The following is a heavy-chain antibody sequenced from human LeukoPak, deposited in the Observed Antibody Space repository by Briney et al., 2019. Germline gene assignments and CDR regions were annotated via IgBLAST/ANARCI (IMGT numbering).Heavy chain of an antibody. Sequence: SETLSLTCAVSGGSFSGYHWTWIRQPPGKGLEWIGEINHSGSTIYNPSLKSRVTISVDTSKNHIFLKLNSVTAADTAVYYCASASRGRWYFYYVDVWGKGTTVTVSS. CDR2: INHSGST. CDR3: ASASRGRWYFYYVDV. V-gene: IGHV4-34*01. CDR1: GGSFSGYH. J-gene: IGHJ6*03.